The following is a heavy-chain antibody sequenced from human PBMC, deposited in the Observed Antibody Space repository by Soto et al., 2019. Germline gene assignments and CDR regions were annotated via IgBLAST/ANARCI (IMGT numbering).Heavy chain of an antibody. CDR2: IYSGGST. J-gene: IGHJ1*01. V-gene: IGHV3-66*01. D-gene: IGHD3-10*01. CDR1: GCTVSSNY. Sequence: EVQLVESGGGLVQPGRSLRLSCEASGCTVSSNYMSWVRQAPGKGLEWVSVIYSGGSTYYADSVKGRFTISRDNSKNTLYLQMNSLRAEDTAVYYCAYPRSGYFQHWGQGTLVTVSS. CDR3: AYPRSGYFQH.